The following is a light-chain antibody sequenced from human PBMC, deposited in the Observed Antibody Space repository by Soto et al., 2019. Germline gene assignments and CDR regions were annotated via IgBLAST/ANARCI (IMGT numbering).Light chain of an antibody. V-gene: IGKV1-5*03. CDR1: QSISSW. CDR3: QHYSNYFWT. Sequence: DIQMTQSPSTLSASVGDRVTITCRASQSISSWLAWYQQKPGKAPKVLIYKASSLESGVPSRFSGSGSGTEFTLTISSLQPDDFATYYGQHYSNYFWTFGQGTKVEIK. CDR2: KAS. J-gene: IGKJ1*01.